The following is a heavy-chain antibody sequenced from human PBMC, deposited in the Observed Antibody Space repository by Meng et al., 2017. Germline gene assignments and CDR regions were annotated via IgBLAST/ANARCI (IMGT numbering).Heavy chain of an antibody. CDR3: ARRSGDYVDFWFDP. CDR1: GGSISSGSYY. CDR2: IYTSGST. Sequence: SETLSLTCTVSGGSISSGSYYWSWIRQPAGKGLEWIGRIYTSGSTNYNPSLKSRVTISVDTSKNQFSLKLSSVTAADTAVYYCARRSGDYVDFWFDPWGQGTLVTVSS. V-gene: IGHV4-61*02. D-gene: IGHD4-17*01. J-gene: IGHJ5*02.